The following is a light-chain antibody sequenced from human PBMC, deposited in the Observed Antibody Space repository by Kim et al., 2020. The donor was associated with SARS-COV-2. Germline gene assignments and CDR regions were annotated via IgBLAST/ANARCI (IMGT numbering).Light chain of an antibody. V-gene: IGKV1-8*01. CDR1: QDIGSY. Sequence: GDKVIITCRASQDIGSYLAWYQQKPGKAPKLLINAASTLQSGVPSRFSGTGSGTDFTLTISCLQSEDFATYYCQQYYGYPYTFGPGTKLEIK. CDR2: AAS. CDR3: QQYYGYPYT. J-gene: IGKJ2*01.